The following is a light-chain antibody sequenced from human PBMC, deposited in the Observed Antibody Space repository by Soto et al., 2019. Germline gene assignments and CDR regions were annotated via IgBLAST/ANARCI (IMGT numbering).Light chain of an antibody. V-gene: IGKV2-30*01. CDR3: MQGSNWPGT. CDR2: QVS. J-gene: IGKJ2*01. Sequence: DVVLTQSPLSLPVTLGQPASISCKSSQSLVFSDGNTYLNWFHQRPGQSPRRLIYQVSKRESGVPDRFSGSGSGTDVTLKISRVEAEEVGVYYCMQGSNWPGTFGQGTKLEIK. CDR1: QSLVFSDGNTY.